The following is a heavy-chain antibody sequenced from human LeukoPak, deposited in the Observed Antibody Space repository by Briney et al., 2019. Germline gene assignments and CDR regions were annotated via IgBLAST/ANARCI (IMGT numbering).Heavy chain of an antibody. CDR1: GFTFSGSA. Sequence: PGGSLRLSCAASGFTFSGSAMHWVRQASGKGLEWVGRIRSKANSYATAYAASVKGRFTISRDDSKNTAYLQMNSLKTEDTAVYYCTSDARLNYDSSGYYPYWGQGTLVTVSS. CDR2: IRSKANSYAT. J-gene: IGHJ4*02. CDR3: TSDARLNYDSSGYYPY. V-gene: IGHV3-73*01. D-gene: IGHD3-22*01.